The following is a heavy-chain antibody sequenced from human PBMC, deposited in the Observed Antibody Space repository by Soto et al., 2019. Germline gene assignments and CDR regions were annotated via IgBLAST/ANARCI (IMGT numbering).Heavy chain of an antibody. Sequence: QLQLQESGPGLVKPSETLSLSCTVSGGSISSSRYYWGWIRQPPGKGLEWIGSIYYRGNTYYNPSLKSRVTISVDTSKNQFSLKLSSVTAADTAVYYCARLEIVVVTAQYFDYWGQGTLVTVSS. J-gene: IGHJ4*02. CDR3: ARLEIVVVTAQYFDY. V-gene: IGHV4-39*01. D-gene: IGHD2-21*02. CDR1: GGSISSSRYY. CDR2: IYYRGNT.